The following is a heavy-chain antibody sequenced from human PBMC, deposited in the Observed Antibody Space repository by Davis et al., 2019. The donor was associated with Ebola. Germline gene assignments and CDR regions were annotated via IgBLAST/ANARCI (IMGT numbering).Heavy chain of an antibody. CDR1: GFTFSSYA. J-gene: IGHJ4*02. CDR3: ARSLNAGGVETYYFHY. Sequence: PGGSLRLSCAASGFTFSSYAMSWVRQAPGKGLEWIAYIGPSGNSFYYADSVKGRFTISRDNSKNMLYLQMNSLRAEDTAVYYCARSLNAGGVETYYFHYWGQGTLVTVSS. D-gene: IGHD3-3*01. V-gene: IGHV3-23*01. CDR2: IGPSGNSF.